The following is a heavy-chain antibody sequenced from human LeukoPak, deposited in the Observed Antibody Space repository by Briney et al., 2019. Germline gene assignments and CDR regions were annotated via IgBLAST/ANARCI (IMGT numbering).Heavy chain of an antibody. CDR3: ARGYYDFFGSSYYYYLDV. CDR1: GGSISSHY. Sequence: SETLSLTCTVPGGSISSHYWSWIRQPPGKGLEWIGYIYYSGNSKYNPSLKSRVTISVETSKNQFSLKLSSVTAADTAVYYCARGYYDFFGSSYYYYLDVWGKGTTVTVSS. CDR2: IYYSGNS. V-gene: IGHV4-59*11. J-gene: IGHJ6*03. D-gene: IGHD3-3*01.